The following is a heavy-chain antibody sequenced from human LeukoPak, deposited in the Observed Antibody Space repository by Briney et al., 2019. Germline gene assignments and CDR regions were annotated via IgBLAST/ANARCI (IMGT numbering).Heavy chain of an antibody. V-gene: IGHV4-34*01. J-gene: IGHJ4*02. D-gene: IGHD6-19*01. CDR1: GGSFIGYY. CDR3: ATLSPRKTGYSRGWSLVFVS. Sequence: PETLSDTPAVYGGSFIGYYWSWIRQPPGKGLEWIGEINHSGSINYNPSLKSRVTISVDTSKNQFSLKLSSVTAADTAVYYCATLSPRKTGYSRGWSLVFVSWGQRTLVTVSS. CDR2: INHSGSI.